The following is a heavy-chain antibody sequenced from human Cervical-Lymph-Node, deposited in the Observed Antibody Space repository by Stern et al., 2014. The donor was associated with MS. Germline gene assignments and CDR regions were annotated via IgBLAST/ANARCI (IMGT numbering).Heavy chain of an antibody. Sequence: EVQLVESGGGLVKPGGSLRLSCAASGFTFNTYSMNWVRQAPGQGLAWVSSISSGSTHIDYTEPVKGRFSVYRDNAKRSLYLQINSLKVEDTAVYFCARANRTGSIYDGXXXXWGQGTPVTVSS. CDR1: GFTFNTYS. CDR2: ISSGSTHI. V-gene: IGHV3-21*01. CDR3: ARANRTGSIYDGXXXX. J-gene: IGHJ4*02. D-gene: IGHD1-14*01.